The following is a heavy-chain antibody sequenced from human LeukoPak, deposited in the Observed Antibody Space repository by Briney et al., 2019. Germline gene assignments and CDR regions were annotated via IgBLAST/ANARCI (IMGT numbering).Heavy chain of an antibody. CDR2: VYYNGYT. Sequence: PSETLFLTCTVSGGSIGTYYWSWIRQPPGKGLEWIGYVYYNGYTDYNPSLKSRVAISLHTSKNQFSLKLNSVTAADTAVYFCARDRHWTNDWVFDYWGQGTLVTVSS. CDR1: GGSIGTYY. V-gene: IGHV4-59*01. CDR3: ARDRHWTNDWVFDY. D-gene: IGHD1/OR15-1a*01. J-gene: IGHJ4*02.